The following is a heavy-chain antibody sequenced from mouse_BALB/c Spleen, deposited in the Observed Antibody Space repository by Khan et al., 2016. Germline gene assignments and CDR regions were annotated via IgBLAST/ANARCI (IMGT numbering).Heavy chain of an antibody. Sequence: QVQLQQSGAELVKPGASVKLSCKASGYSFNDYIIYWIKQRSGQGLEWIGWFYPGSGSIKYNEKFKDKATLTADKSSSTVYMEFSRLTSEDSAVYFCARHGDGYYFAYWGQGTLVTVSA. D-gene: IGHD2-3*01. J-gene: IGHJ3*01. V-gene: IGHV1-62-2*01. CDR1: GYSFNDYI. CDR2: FYPGSGSI. CDR3: ARHGDGYYFAY.